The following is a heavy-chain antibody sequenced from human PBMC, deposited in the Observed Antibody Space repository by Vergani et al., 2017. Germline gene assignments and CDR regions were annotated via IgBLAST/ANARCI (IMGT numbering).Heavy chain of an antibody. Sequence: QVQLVQSGAEVKKPGSSVKVSCKASGGTFSSYAISWVRQAPGQGLEWMGRIIPILGTANYAQKFQGRVTITADESTSTAYMELSSLRSEDTAVYYCARTDYDFWRIDYWGQGTLVTVSS. D-gene: IGHD3-3*01. CDR1: GGTFSSYA. V-gene: IGHV1-69*11. J-gene: IGHJ4*02. CDR3: ARTDYDFWRIDY. CDR2: IIPILGTA.